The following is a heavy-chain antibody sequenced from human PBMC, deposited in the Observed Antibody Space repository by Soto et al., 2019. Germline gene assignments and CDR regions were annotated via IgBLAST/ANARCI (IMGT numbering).Heavy chain of an antibody. CDR2: IKQDGSEK. D-gene: IGHD3-3*01. CDR3: ARKDTLAIWSGYYY. CDR1: GVTFSSYW. J-gene: IGHJ4*02. V-gene: IGHV3-7*05. Sequence: GGSLRLSCAASGVTFSSYWMSWVRQAPGKGLEWVANIKQDGSEKYYVDSVKGRFTISRDNAKNSLYLQMNSLRAEDKDVYYCARKDTLAIWSGYYYWGQGTLVTVSS.